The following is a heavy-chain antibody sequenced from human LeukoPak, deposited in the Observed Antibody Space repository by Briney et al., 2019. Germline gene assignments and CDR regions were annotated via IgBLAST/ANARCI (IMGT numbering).Heavy chain of an antibody. D-gene: IGHD3-3*01. CDR1: GFTFSNYG. Sequence: GGSLRLSCSASGFTFSNYGMSWVRQAPGKGLEWVSGIHGSSGSTYYADSVKGRSTISRDNSKNTLCLQMNSLRAEDTAVYYCARGYDFWSGYSFDYWGQGTLVTVSS. V-gene: IGHV3-23*01. CDR2: IHGSSGST. J-gene: IGHJ4*02. CDR3: ARGYDFWSGYSFDY.